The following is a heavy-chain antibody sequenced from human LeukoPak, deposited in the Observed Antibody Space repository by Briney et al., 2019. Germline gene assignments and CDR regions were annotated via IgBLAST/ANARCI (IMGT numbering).Heavy chain of an antibody. J-gene: IGHJ5*02. D-gene: IGHD3-9*01. CDR2: IYTSGST. CDR1: GDSITSGIHY. Sequence: PSETLSLTCTVSGDSITSGIHYWSWIRQPAGKGLEWIGRIYTSGSTNYNPFLKSRVTMSVDTSKNQFSLKLSFVTAADTAVYYCARDFYVRGYYDILTGYYRSWFDPWGQGTLVTVSS. CDR3: ARDFYVRGYYDILTGYYRSWFDP. V-gene: IGHV4-61*02.